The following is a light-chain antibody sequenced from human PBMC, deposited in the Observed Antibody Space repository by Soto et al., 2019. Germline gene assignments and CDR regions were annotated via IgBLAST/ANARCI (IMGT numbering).Light chain of an antibody. CDR3: QHYDSLPIT. CDR2: GAS. Sequence: EIVLTQSPGTLSLSPGERATLSFRSSQSVSNSYLAWYHQKPGQPPRLLIYGASSRATGIPDRFSGSGSGTDFTLTISRLEPEDFAVFYCQHYDSLPITFGQGTRLEIK. V-gene: IGKV3-20*01. J-gene: IGKJ5*01. CDR1: QSVSNSY.